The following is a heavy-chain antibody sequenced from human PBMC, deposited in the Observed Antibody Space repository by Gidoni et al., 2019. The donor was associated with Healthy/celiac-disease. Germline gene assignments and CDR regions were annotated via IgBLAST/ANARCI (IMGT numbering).Heavy chain of an antibody. CDR2: IWYDGSNK. V-gene: IGHV3-33*01. CDR3: ARFLINPLYYYMDV. J-gene: IGHJ6*03. Sequence: QVQLVESGGGVVQSGRSLRLSCAASGVTFSSYGMHWVRQAPGKGLEWVAVIWYDGSNKYYADSVKGRFTISRDNSKNTLYLHMNSLRAEDTAVYYCARFLINPLYYYMDVWGKGTTVTVSS. CDR1: GVTFSSYG.